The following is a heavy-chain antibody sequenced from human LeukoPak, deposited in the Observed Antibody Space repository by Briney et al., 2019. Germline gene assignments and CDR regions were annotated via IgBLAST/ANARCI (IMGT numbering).Heavy chain of an antibody. CDR1: GGSVSSSGYY. V-gene: IGHV4-39*01. CDR3: ATYSGYDLRY. J-gene: IGHJ4*02. Sequence: PSETLSLTCTVSGGSVSSSGYYWGWIRQPPGKGLEWIASIYYSGSTYYNPSLKSRVTISVDASKNQSSLKLTSVTAADTAVYYCATYSGYDLRYWGQGTLVTVSS. D-gene: IGHD5-12*01. CDR2: IYYSGST.